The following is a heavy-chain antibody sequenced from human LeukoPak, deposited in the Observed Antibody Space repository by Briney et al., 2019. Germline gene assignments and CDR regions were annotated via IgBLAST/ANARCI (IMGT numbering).Heavy chain of an antibody. Sequence: ASVKVSCKASGGTFSSYAISCVRQAPGQGLEWMGGIIPIFGTANYAQKFQGRVTITTDESTSTAYMELSSLRSEDTAVYYCARDKGPARYCSSTSCYAVFDYWGQGTLVTVSS. D-gene: IGHD2-2*01. CDR2: IIPIFGTA. CDR1: GGTFSSYA. J-gene: IGHJ4*02. CDR3: ARDKGPARYCSSTSCYAVFDY. V-gene: IGHV1-69*05.